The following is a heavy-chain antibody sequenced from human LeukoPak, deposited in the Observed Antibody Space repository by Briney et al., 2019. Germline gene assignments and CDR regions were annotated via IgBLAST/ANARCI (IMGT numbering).Heavy chain of an antibody. V-gene: IGHV7-4-1*02. CDR2: INTDTGNP. CDR1: GYIFSSYA. CDR3: ATYRSADLGFDP. J-gene: IGHJ5*02. Sequence: ASVKVSCKASGYIFSSYAINWVRQAPGQGLEWMGWINTDTGNPTYAQGFTGRFVFSLDTSVSTAYLQINSLKAEDTGVYYCATYRSADLGFDPWGQGTLVTVSS. D-gene: IGHD6-25*01.